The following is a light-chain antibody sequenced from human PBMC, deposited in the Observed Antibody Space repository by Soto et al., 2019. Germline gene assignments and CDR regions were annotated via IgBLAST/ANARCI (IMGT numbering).Light chain of an antibody. CDR3: SSYTGITTLV. V-gene: IGLV2-14*01. CDR1: SSDVGTYNF. Sequence: QSVLTQPASVSGSPGQSITISCTGTSSDVGTYNFASWYQQHPGKAPKLIIYEVNNRPSGVSHRFSGSKSGNTGSLTISGLQTEDEADYFCSSYTGITTLVFGGGTKLTVL. CDR2: EVN. J-gene: IGLJ3*02.